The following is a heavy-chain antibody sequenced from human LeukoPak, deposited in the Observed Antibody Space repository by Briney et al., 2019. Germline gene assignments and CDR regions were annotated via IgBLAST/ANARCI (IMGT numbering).Heavy chain of an antibody. J-gene: IGHJ4*02. Sequence: GGSLRLSCAASGFTFSSYSMNWVRQAPGKGLEWVSSISSSSSYIYYADSVKGRFTISRDNAKNSLYLQMNSLRAEDTAVYYCAKVVRRSAAAAGTHYFDYWGQGTLVTVSS. CDR2: ISSSSSYI. CDR3: AKVVRRSAAAAGTHYFDY. V-gene: IGHV3-21*04. D-gene: IGHD6-13*01. CDR1: GFTFSSYS.